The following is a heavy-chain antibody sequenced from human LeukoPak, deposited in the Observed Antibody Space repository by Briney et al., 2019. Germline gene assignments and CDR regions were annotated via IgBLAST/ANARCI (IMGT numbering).Heavy chain of an antibody. J-gene: IGHJ5*02. CDR2: IYYSRST. Sequence: SETLSLTCTVSGGFISSYYWSWIRQPPGKGLEWIGYIYYSRSTNYSPSLKSRVTISVDTSKNQFSLKLSSVTAADTAVYYCAGALGDYDRWFDPWGQGTLVTVSS. D-gene: IGHD4-17*01. V-gene: IGHV4-59*01. CDR1: GGFISSYY. CDR3: AGALGDYDRWFDP.